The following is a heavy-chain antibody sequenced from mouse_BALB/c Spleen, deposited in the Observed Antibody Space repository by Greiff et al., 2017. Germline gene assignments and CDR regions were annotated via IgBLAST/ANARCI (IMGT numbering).Heavy chain of an antibody. CDR2: IRNKANGYTT. J-gene: IGHJ4*01. V-gene: IGHV7-3*02. Sequence: EVKVVESGGGLVQPGGSLRLSCATSGFTFTDYYMSWVRQPPGKALEWLGFIRNKANGYTTEYSASVKGRFTISRDNSQSILYLQMNTLRAEDSATYYCARDADEGYYAMDYWGQGTSVTVSS. CDR3: ARDADEGYYAMDY. CDR1: GFTFTDYY.